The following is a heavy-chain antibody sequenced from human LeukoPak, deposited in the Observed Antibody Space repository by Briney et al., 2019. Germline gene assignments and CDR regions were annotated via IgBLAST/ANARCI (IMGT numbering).Heavy chain of an antibody. Sequence: PGRSLRLSCAASGFTFSSYGMHWVRQAPGKGLEWVAVIWYDGSNKYYADSVKGRFTISRDNSKNTLYLQMNSLRAEDTAVYYCARAYGSYYDILTGYPNNAFDIWGQGTMVTVSS. D-gene: IGHD3-9*01. J-gene: IGHJ3*02. CDR3: ARAYGSYYDILTGYPNNAFDI. CDR2: IWYDGSNK. V-gene: IGHV3-33*01. CDR1: GFTFSSYG.